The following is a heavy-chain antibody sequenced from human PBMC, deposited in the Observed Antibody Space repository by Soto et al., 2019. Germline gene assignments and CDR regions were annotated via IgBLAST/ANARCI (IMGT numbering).Heavy chain of an antibody. J-gene: IGHJ5*02. CDR3: ARDLSTQSWKCGDP. CDR2: IHPNSGET. CDR1: GYTFTDHY. D-gene: IGHD1-1*01. V-gene: IGHV1-2*02. Sequence: ASVKVSCKASGYTFTDHYINWVRQAPGHAPEYMGWIHPNSGETKYVERFQGRVTMTRDTSISTAYLALRRLTSDDMAVYYCARDLSTQSWKCGDPWGQGTRGIVSS.